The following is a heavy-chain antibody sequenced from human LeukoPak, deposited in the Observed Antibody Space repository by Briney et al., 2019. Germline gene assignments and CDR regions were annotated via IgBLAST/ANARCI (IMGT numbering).Heavy chain of an antibody. Sequence: GGSLRLSCAASGFTFSGYWMHWVRQVPGKGLVWVSRINTDGSSTSYADSVKGRFTISRDNAKNSLFLQLHSLSVEDTAVCYCARTLAARIQSPYYYGLDVWGQGTPVAVPS. J-gene: IGHJ6*02. V-gene: IGHV3-74*01. CDR1: GFTFSGYW. CDR3: ARTLAARIQSPYYYGLDV. CDR2: INTDGSST. D-gene: IGHD6-6*01.